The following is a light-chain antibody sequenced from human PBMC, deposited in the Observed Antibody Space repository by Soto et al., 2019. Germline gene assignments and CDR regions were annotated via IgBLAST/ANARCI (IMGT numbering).Light chain of an antibody. CDR3: QLYGNSLYT. CDR1: QSVSSNY. V-gene: IGKV3-20*01. Sequence: EIVLTQSAGTLSLSPGERATLSCRASQSVSSNYLAWYQQKPGQAPRLLIYAASTRATVIPDRFSGSGSGTDFTLTISRLEPVDFAVYYCQLYGNSLYTFGQGTNLDIK. CDR2: AAS. J-gene: IGKJ2*01.